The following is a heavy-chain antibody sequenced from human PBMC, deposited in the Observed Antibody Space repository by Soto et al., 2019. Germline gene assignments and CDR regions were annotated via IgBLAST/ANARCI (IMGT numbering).Heavy chain of an antibody. CDR1: GYTFTGYY. D-gene: IGHD6-13*01. J-gene: IGHJ6*02. Sequence: ASVKVSCKASGYTFTGYYMHWVRQAPGQGLERMGWINPNSGGTNYAQKFQGRVTMTRDTSISTAYMELSRLRSDDTAVYYCARRTKIAAAGYYYYGMDVWGQGTTVTVSS. CDR3: ARRTKIAAAGYYYYGMDV. CDR2: INPNSGGT. V-gene: IGHV1-2*02.